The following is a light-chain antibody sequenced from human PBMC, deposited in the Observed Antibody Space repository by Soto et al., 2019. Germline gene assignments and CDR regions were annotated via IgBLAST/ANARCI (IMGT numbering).Light chain of an antibody. V-gene: IGLV2-14*01. J-gene: IGLJ1*01. CDR2: EVS. CDR1: SRDVGGYNY. CDR3: SSYTGSSTFYV. Sequence: QSALTQPASVSGSHGQSITISCTGTSRDVGGYNYVSWYQQHPGKAPKLLIYEVSNRPSGVSNRFSGSKSGNTASLTISGLLAEDEADYYCSSYTGSSTFYVFGTGTKLTVL.